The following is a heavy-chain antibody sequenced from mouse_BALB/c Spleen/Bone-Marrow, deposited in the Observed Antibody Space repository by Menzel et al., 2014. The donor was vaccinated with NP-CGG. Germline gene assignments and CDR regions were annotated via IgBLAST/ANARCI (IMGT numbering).Heavy chain of an antibody. J-gene: IGHJ3*01. D-gene: IGHD2-1*01. CDR1: GDSITNGY. V-gene: IGHV3-8*02. CDR3: VRSGYYGSYPASY. CDR2: INYSGST. Sequence: EVKLMDSGPSLVKPSQTLSLTCSVTGDSITNGYWNWIRKFPGNKLEYMGYINYSGSTYYNPSLKSRISITRDTSKNQFFLQLNSVTTEDTATYYCVRSGYYGSYPASYWGQGTLVTVSA.